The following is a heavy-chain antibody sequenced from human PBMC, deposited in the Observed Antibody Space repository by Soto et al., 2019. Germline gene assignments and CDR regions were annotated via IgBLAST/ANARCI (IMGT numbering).Heavy chain of an antibody. Sequence: SETLSLTCAVYGGSFSGYYWSWIRQPPGKGLEWIGEINHSGSTNYNPSLKSRVTISVDTSKNQFSLKLSSVTAADTAVYYCARSAHGWFDPWGQGTLVTAPQ. D-gene: IGHD3-3*01. V-gene: IGHV4-34*01. CDR1: GGSFSGYY. J-gene: IGHJ5*02. CDR2: INHSGST. CDR3: ARSAHGWFDP.